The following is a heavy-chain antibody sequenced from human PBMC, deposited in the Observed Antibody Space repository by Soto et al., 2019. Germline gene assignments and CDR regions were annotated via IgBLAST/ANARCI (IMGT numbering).Heavy chain of an antibody. V-gene: IGHV3-73*01. CDR1: GFTFSGSA. CDR3: TRHGRAAAGTMFDY. Sequence: GESLKISCAASGFTFSGSAMHWVRQASGKGLEWVGRIRSKANSYATAYAASVKGRFTISRDDSKNTAYLQMNSLKTEDTAVYYCTRHGRAAAGTMFDYWGQGTLVTVSS. D-gene: IGHD6-13*01. J-gene: IGHJ4*02. CDR2: IRSKANSYAT.